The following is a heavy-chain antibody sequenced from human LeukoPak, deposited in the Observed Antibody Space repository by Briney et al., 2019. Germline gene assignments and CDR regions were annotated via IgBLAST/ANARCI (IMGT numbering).Heavy chain of an antibody. V-gene: IGHV1-69*06. CDR3: ARDGGGYSGYDLLNPYYGMDV. CDR1: GGTFSSYA. CDR2: IIPIFGTA. D-gene: IGHD5-12*01. J-gene: IGHJ6*04. Sequence: ASVKVSCKASGGTFSSYAISWVRQAPGQGLEWMGGIIPIFGTANYAQKFQGRVTITADKSTNTAYMELSSLRSEDTAVYYCARDGGGYSGYDLLNPYYGMDVWGKGTTVTVSS.